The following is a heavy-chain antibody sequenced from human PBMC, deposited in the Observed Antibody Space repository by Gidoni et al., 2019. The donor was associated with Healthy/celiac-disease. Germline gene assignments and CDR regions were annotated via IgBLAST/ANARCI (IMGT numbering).Heavy chain of an antibody. D-gene: IGHD6-13*01. V-gene: IGHV4-59*01. J-gene: IGHJ3*02. Sequence: RQPPGKGLEWIGYIYYSGSTNYNPSLKSRVTISVDTSKNQFSLKLSSVTAADTAVYYCARDQSSSWYDGAFDIWGQGTMVTVSS. CDR3: ARDQSSSWYDGAFDI. CDR2: IYYSGST.